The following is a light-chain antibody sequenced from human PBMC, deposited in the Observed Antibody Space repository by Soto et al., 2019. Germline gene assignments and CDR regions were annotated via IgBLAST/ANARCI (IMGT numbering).Light chain of an antibody. J-gene: IGKJ1*01. V-gene: IGKV1-5*03. CDR1: QSISSW. CDR2: KAS. Sequence: DIQMTQSPSTLSAFVGDRVTITCRASQSISSWLAWYQQKPGKAPKLLIYKASNLESGVPSRFSGRGSGTEFTLTISSLQPDDFATYYFQQYESYSPWMFVQGTKVEIK. CDR3: QQYESYSPWM.